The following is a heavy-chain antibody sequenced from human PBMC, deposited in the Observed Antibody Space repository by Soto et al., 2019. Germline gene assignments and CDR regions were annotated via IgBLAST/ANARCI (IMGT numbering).Heavy chain of an antibody. CDR1: GFTFTTSA. V-gene: IGHV1-58*01. Sequence: QVELVQSGPEGKKPGTSVKVSCKASGFTFTTSATVQWVRQAPGQRLEWIGWIVVGSENTKYAQKFQERVTITRDMSTTTAYMELSSLRSEDTAEYYCVADERGATYAFHIWGQGTMVTVSS. CDR2: IVVGSENT. D-gene: IGHD1-26*01. CDR3: VADERGATYAFHI. J-gene: IGHJ3*02.